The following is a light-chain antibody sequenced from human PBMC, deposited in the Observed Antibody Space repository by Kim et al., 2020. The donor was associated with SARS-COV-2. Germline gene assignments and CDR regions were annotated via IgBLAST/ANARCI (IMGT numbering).Light chain of an antibody. V-gene: IGKV3-15*01. CDR1: QSVSSN. Sequence: VSPGERAPLSCRARQSVSSNLAWYQQKPGQAPRLLIYGASTRATGIPARFSGSGSGTEFTLTISSLQSEDFAVYYCQQYNNWSYTFGQGTKLEI. CDR3: QQYNNWSYT. J-gene: IGKJ2*01. CDR2: GAS.